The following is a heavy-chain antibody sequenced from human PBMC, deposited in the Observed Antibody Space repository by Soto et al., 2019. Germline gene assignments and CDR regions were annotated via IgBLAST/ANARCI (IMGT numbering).Heavy chain of an antibody. D-gene: IGHD6-19*01. CDR2: IDPSDSYT. J-gene: IGHJ6*02. CDR1: GYSFTSYW. V-gene: IGHV5-10-1*01. Sequence: PGESLKISCKGSGYSFTSYWISWVRQMPGKGLEWMGRIDPSDSYTNYSPSFQGHVTISADKSISTAYLQWSSLKASDTAMYYCAGYIAVAGDYYYYGMDVWGQGTTVTVSS. CDR3: AGYIAVAGDYYYYGMDV.